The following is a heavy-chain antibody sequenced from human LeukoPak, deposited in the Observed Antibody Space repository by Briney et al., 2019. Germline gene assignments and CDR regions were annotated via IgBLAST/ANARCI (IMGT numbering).Heavy chain of an antibody. CDR2: ISGNSRTT. CDR3: AKRLLKGEAGRALDY. CDR1: GFTFSTYA. Sequence: EGSLRLSCAASGFTFSTYAMSWVRQAPGKGLEWVSVISGNSRTTYYADSVKGRFTISRDNSKNTPYLQMDSLRVEDTAIYYCAKRLLKGEAGRALDYWGQGTLVPVSS. J-gene: IGHJ4*02. V-gene: IGHV3-23*01. D-gene: IGHD2-15*01.